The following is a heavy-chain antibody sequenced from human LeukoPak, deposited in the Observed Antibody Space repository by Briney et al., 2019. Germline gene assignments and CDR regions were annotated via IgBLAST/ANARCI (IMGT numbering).Heavy chain of an antibody. D-gene: IGHD2-2*02. V-gene: IGHV4-61*02. CDR3: AGYREPYDHLPHTLTI. J-gene: IGHJ3*02. CDR2: VYSSGTT. Sequence: SQTLSLTCSLSGGSVSTDYYFWNWLRQPAGKELGWIGRVYSSGTTHYNPSLNSRVTMSVDTSKNLFSLRLSSATAADTAVYYCAGYREPYDHLPHTLTIWGQGTMVAVSS. CDR1: GGSVSTDYYF.